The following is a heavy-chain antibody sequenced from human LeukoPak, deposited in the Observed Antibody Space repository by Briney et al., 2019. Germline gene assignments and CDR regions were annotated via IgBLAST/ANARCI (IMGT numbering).Heavy chain of an antibody. CDR2: TYYRSKWYD. CDR3: ARDVGNSGWYTFDY. Sequence: SQTLSVACAISGDSVSSINGAWNWIRQSPSRGLEWLGRTYYRSKWYDDYAVSMKGRITINPDTSKNQFSLQLNSVTPEDTAEYYCARDVGNSGWYTFDYWGQGTLVTVSS. D-gene: IGHD6-19*01. V-gene: IGHV6-1*01. J-gene: IGHJ4*02. CDR1: GDSVSSINGA.